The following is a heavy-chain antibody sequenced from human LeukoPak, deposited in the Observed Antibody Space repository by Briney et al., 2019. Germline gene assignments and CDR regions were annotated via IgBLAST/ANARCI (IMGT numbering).Heavy chain of an antibody. CDR3: AGALLYSYGANFDY. J-gene: IGHJ4*02. CDR1: GGSISNYY. D-gene: IGHD5-18*01. V-gene: IGHV4-59*01. CDR2: VYYAGST. Sequence: SETLSLTCTVSGGSISNYYWSWVRQSPEKGLEWIGYVYYAGSTHYNPSLNSRVTISVDTSKNQFSLKLSSVTAADTAVYYCAGALLYSYGANFDYWGQGTLVTVSS.